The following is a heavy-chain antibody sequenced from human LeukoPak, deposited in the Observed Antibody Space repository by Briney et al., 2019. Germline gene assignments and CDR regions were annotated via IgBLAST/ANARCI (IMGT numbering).Heavy chain of an antibody. CDR2: INPNSGGT. V-gene: IGHV1-2*02. CDR3: ARTELEQLVDDYYYYYYGMDV. Sequence: ASVKVSCKASGYTFTGYYMHWVRQAPGQGLEWMGWINPNSGGTNYAQKFQGRVTMTRDTSISTAYMELSRLRSDDTAVYYCARTELEQLVDDYYYYYYGMDVWGRGTTVTVSS. CDR1: GYTFTGYY. D-gene: IGHD6-13*01. J-gene: IGHJ6*02.